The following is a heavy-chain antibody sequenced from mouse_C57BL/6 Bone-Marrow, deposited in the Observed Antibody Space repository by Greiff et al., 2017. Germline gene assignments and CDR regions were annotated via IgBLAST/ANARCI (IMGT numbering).Heavy chain of an antibody. CDR1: GFTFSSYT. J-gene: IGHJ4*01. CDR2: ISGGGGNP. V-gene: IGHV5-9*01. CDR3: EKHKRRGAMDC. Sequence: EVMLVESGGGLVKPGGSLKLSCAASGFTFSSYTMSWVRQTPEKRLEWVATISGGGGNPYYPDSVKGRFTITSDNAKNTLSLPLRSLRSEDTALYYCEKHKRRGAMDCWGQETSVTVSS.